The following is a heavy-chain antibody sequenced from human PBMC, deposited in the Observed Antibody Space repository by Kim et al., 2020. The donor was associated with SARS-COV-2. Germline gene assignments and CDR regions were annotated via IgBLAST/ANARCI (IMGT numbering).Heavy chain of an antibody. Sequence: IYYADSVKGRFTISRDNAKNSLYLQMNSLRAEDTAVYYCAREAVRGVFDYWGQGTLVTVSS. J-gene: IGHJ4*02. V-gene: IGHV3-21*01. CDR3: AREAVRGVFDY. D-gene: IGHD3-10*01. CDR2: I.